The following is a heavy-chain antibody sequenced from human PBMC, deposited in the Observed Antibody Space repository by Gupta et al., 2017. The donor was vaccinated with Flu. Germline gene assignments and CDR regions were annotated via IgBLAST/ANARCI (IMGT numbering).Heavy chain of an antibody. D-gene: IGHD2-2*01. CDR2: INHSGST. Sequence: QVQLQQWGAGLLNSWETLSLSSAVYGESFMAYYWTWIRQPPGKGLEWIGEINHSGSTNYNPSLKSRTTMSVDTSRSQFSLSLTSVTAADTALYFCARRNCSGTTCLTIDYWGQGTVVTVSS. V-gene: IGHV4-34*01. CDR3: ARRNCSGTTCLTIDY. CDR1: GESFMAYY. J-gene: IGHJ4*02.